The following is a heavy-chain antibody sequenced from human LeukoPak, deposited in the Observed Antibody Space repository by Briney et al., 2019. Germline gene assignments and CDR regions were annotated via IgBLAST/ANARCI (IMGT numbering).Heavy chain of an antibody. Sequence: SETLSLTCTVSGGSISSDRFYWTWVRQPAGKGLEWIGRIKSSNTNYNPSLKSRVSISLDTSTSQFSLKLSSLTAADTAVYYCARVPDWTYVPDYWGQGTLVTVSS. D-gene: IGHD3-16*01. J-gene: IGHJ4*02. CDR3: ARVPDWTYVPDY. V-gene: IGHV4-61*02. CDR2: IKSSNT. CDR1: GGSISSDRFY.